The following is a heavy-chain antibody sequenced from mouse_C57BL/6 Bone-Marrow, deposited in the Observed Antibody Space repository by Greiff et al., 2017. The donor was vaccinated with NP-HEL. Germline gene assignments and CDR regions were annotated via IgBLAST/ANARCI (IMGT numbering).Heavy chain of an antibody. V-gene: IGHV1-69*01. J-gene: IGHJ2*01. CDR3: AREIRGFEY. D-gene: IGHD5-1-1*01. CDR1: GYTFTSYW. CDR2: IDPSDSYT. Sequence: VQLQQPGAELVMPGASVKLSCKASGYTFTSYWMHWVKQRPGQGLEWIGEIDPSDSYTNYNQKFKGKSTLTVDKSSSTAYMQLSSLTSEDSAVYYYAREIRGFEYWGRGTTLTVSS.